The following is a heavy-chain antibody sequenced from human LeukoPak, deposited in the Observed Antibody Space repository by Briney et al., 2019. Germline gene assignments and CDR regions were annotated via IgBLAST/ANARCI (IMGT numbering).Heavy chain of an antibody. CDR1: GFTFSDYA. Sequence: GGSLRLSCAASGFTFSDYAMSWIRQAPGKGLEWVSYISSSGSTIYYADSVKGRFTISRDNAKNSLYLQMNSLRAEDTAVYYCARVNSSSWFIYYYYYMDVWGKGTTVTVSS. V-gene: IGHV3-11*01. J-gene: IGHJ6*03. CDR2: ISSSGSTI. D-gene: IGHD6-13*01. CDR3: ARVNSSSWFIYYYYYMDV.